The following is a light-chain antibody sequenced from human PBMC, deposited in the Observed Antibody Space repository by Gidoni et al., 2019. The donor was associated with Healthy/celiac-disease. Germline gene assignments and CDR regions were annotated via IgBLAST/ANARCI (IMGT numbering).Light chain of an antibody. J-gene: IGKJ1*01. V-gene: IGKV3-15*01. CDR2: GAS. CDR1: QSVSSN. CDR3: QQYNNWPRT. Sequence: EIVMTQSPATLSVSPGERATLSCRASQSVSSNLAWYQQKPGQAPRLLIYGASTRATGIPARFSGSGSGTEFTLTISSLHSKDFAVYYCQQYNNWPRTFGQXTKVEIK.